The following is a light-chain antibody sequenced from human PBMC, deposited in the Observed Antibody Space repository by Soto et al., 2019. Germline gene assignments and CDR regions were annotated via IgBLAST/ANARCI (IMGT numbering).Light chain of an antibody. CDR1: SSDVGSYNL. J-gene: IGLJ2*01. Sequence: QSVLTQPASVSGSPGQSITISCTGTSSDVGSYNLVSWYQQHPGKAPKLMIYEGSKRPSGVSNRFSGSKSGNTASLTIPGLQAEDEADYYCCSYAGSRGLVFGGGTKVTVL. V-gene: IGLV2-23*01. CDR2: EGS. CDR3: CSYAGSRGLV.